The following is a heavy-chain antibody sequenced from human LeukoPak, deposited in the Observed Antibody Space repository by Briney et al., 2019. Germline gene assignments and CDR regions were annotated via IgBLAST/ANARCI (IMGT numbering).Heavy chain of an antibody. CDR2: INPNSGGT. V-gene: IGHV1-2*02. J-gene: IGHJ4*02. CDR1: GYTFTGYY. Sequence: GASVKVSCKASGYTFTGYYMHWVRQAPGQGLEWMGWINPNSGGTNYAQKFQGRVTMTRDTSISTAYMELSRLRSDDTAVYYCARGWPYPPQNYYGSGSYYNPFDYWGQGTLVTVSS. D-gene: IGHD3-10*01. CDR3: ARGWPYPPQNYYGSGSYYNPFDY.